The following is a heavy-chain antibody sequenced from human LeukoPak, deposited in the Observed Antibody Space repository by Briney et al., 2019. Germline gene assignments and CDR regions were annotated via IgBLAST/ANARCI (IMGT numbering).Heavy chain of an antibody. Sequence: SETLSLTCTVSGASISSSSYYWGWIRQPPGKGLEWIGNIYYSGTTYYNPSLKSRVTISVDTSKNQFSLKLSSVTAADTAVYYCARGYRAGTLWVDYWGQGTLVTVSS. CDR1: GASISSSSYY. CDR2: IYYSGTT. CDR3: ARGYRAGTLWVDY. D-gene: IGHD6-13*01. J-gene: IGHJ4*02. V-gene: IGHV4-39*07.